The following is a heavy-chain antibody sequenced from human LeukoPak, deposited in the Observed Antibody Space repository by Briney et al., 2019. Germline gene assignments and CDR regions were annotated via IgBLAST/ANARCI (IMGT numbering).Heavy chain of an antibody. CDR2: VDPEDGET. Sequence: ASVKISCKVSGYTFTDYYMHWVQQAPGKGLEWMGLVDPEDGETIYAEKFQGRVTITTDESTSTAYMELSSLRSEDTAVYYCARGGVGASSPWFDPWGQGTLVTVSS. V-gene: IGHV1-69-2*01. CDR3: ARGGVGASSPWFDP. D-gene: IGHD1-26*01. J-gene: IGHJ5*02. CDR1: GYTFTDYY.